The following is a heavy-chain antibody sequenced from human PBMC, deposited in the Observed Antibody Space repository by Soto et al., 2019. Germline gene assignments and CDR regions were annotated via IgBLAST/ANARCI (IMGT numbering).Heavy chain of an antibody. CDR2: INLNSGDT. Sequence: VASVKVSCKASGHTFSDSSMHWVRQAPGQGHEWMGWINLNSGDTNYAQKFQGRITMTWDKSINTAYMELTSLKSDDTAMYFCARDLGGYDLYGPDSWGRGSLVTFA. J-gene: IGHJ4*02. CDR3: ARDLGGYDLYGPDS. V-gene: IGHV1-2*02. D-gene: IGHD5-12*01. CDR1: GHTFSDSS.